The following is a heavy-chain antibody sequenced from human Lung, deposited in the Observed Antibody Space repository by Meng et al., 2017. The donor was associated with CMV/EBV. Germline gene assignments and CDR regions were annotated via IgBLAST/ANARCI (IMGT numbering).Heavy chain of an antibody. V-gene: IGHV4-61*02. CDR3: ASSMATITFAFDY. D-gene: IGHD5-24*01. CDR1: GGSISSGSYY. J-gene: IGHJ4*02. CDR2: IYTSGST. Sequence: QVQVQESGPGLVKPSQTLSLTCTVSGGSISSGSYYWSWIRQPAGKGLEWIGRIYTSGSTNYNPSLKSRVTISVDTSKNQFSLKLSSVTAADTAVYYCASSMATITFAFDYWGQGTLVTVSS.